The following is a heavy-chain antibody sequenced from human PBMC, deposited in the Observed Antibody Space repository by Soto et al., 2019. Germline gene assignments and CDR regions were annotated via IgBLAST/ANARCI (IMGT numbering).Heavy chain of an antibody. D-gene: IGHD3-22*01. CDR3: ARSRYYDSSLNWFDP. Sequence: GGSLRLSCAASGFTFSSYAMSWVRQAPGKGLEWVSAISSSGGSTYYADSVKGRFTISRDNAKNSLYLQMNSLRDEDTAVYYCARSRYYDSSLNWFDPWGQGTLVTVSS. J-gene: IGHJ5*02. V-gene: IGHV3-23*01. CDR1: GFTFSSYA. CDR2: ISSSGGST.